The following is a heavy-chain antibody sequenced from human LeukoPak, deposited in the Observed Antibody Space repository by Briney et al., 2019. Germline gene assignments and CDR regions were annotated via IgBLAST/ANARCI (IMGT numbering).Heavy chain of an antibody. CDR2: ISYDGSNK. J-gene: IGHJ4*02. V-gene: IGHV3-30-3*01. Sequence: GSLRLSCAASGFTFSSYAMHWVRQAPGKGLEWVAVISYDGSNKYYADSVKGRFTISRDNSKNTLYLQMNSLRAEDTAVYYCARGNGIMDYFDYWGQGTLVTVSS. CDR3: ARGNGIMDYFDY. D-gene: IGHD3-16*01. CDR1: GFTFSSYA.